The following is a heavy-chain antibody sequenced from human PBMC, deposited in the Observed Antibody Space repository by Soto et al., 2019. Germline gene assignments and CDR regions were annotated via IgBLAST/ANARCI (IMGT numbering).Heavy chain of an antibody. J-gene: IGHJ4*02. CDR1: GFTFRSYG. CDR2: ISYDGSNK. Sequence: GGSLRLSCAASGFTFRSYGMPRVRQAPGPGLAGVAVISYDGSNKYYAVSVKGRFTISRDNSKNTLYLQMISLRAEDTAVYYCAKLGIAAASTGFDYWGRGTRVAFSS. CDR3: AKLGIAAASTGFDY. D-gene: IGHD6-13*01. V-gene: IGHV3-30*18.